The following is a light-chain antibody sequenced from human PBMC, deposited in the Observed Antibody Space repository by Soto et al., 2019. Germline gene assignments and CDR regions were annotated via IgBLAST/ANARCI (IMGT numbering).Light chain of an antibody. V-gene: IGKV3D-20*01. Sequence: EIVLTQSPGSLSLSPGQTATLSCAASRSVSSTYLAWYQHRPGLAPRLLIYDVSNRASGIPDRFSGGGSGTHFTLTISTVEPEDFAVYYCHQYGTSPATFGQGTRLDIK. J-gene: IGKJ5*01. CDR3: HQYGTSPAT. CDR2: DVS. CDR1: RSVSSTY.